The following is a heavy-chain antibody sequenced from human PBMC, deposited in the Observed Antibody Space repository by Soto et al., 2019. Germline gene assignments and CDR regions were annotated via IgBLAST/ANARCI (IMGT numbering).Heavy chain of an antibody. D-gene: IGHD2-2*01. V-gene: IGHV1-69*08. CDR3: ARDLHIVVVPAAEGERAFDI. J-gene: IGHJ3*02. Sequence: QVQLVQSGAEVKKPGSSVKVSCKASGGTFSSYTISWVRQAPGQGLEWMGRIIPILGIANYAQKFQGRVTITADKSTSTAYMELSSLRSEDTAVYYCARDLHIVVVPAAEGERAFDIWGQGTMVTVSS. CDR2: IIPILGIA. CDR1: GGTFSSYT.